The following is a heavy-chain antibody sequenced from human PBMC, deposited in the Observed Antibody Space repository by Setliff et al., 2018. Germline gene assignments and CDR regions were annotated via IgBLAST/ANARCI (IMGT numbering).Heavy chain of an antibody. J-gene: IGHJ6*03. V-gene: IGHV1-46*01. D-gene: IGHD2-2*01. CDR1: RNTFTNYF. Sequence: GASVKVSCKVSRNTFTNYFVHWVRQAPGQGLEWMGIIDPSGGYTTYAQKVQDRVTMTGDTSTSTVYMELSSLRSEDTAVYYCARGLRRQLQYYYYMDVWGKGTTVTVSS. CDR3: ARGLRRQLQYYYYMDV. CDR2: IDPSGGYT.